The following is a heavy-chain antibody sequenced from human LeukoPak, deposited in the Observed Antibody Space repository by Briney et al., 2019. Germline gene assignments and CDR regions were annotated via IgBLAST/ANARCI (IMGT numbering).Heavy chain of an antibody. V-gene: IGHV3-30*18. CDR3: AKDLIAYSYGYAGRSNFDY. D-gene: IGHD5-18*01. Sequence: AGGSLRLSCAASGFTFSSYGMHWVCQAPGKGLEWVAVISYDGSNKYYADSVKGRFTISRDNSKNTLYLQMNSLRAEDTAIYYCAKDLIAYSYGYAGRSNFDYWGQGTLVTVSS. CDR1: GFTFSSYG. CDR2: ISYDGSNK. J-gene: IGHJ4*02.